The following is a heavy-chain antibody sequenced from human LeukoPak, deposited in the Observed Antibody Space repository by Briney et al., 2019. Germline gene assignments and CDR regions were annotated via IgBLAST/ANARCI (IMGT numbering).Heavy chain of an antibody. CDR2: IYSGGST. V-gene: IGHV3-66*01. CDR3: TKTFSSDSTFDY. Sequence: PGGSLRLSCAASEFSVGSNYMTWVRQAPGKGLEWVSLIYSGGSTYYADSVKGRFTISRDDSKNMLFLQMNSLTTEDTAMYYCTKTFSSDSTFDYWGQGTLVTVSS. D-gene: IGHD2-21*02. J-gene: IGHJ4*02. CDR1: EFSVGSNY.